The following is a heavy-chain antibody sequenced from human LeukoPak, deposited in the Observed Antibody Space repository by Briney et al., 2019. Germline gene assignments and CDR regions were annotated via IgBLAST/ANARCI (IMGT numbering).Heavy chain of an antibody. D-gene: IGHD6-25*01. CDR1: GGSISSYY. CDR3: ARIGSDNYYYYMDV. Sequence: SETLSLTCTVSGGSISSYYWSWIRQPPGKGLEWIGYIYYSGSANYNPSLKSRVTISVDTSKNQFSLKLSSVTAADTALYYCARIGSDNYYYYMDVWGNGTTVTVSS. J-gene: IGHJ6*03. V-gene: IGHV4-59*01. CDR2: IYYSGSA.